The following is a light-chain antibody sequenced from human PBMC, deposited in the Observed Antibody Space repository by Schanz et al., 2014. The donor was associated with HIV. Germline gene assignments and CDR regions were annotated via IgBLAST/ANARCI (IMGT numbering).Light chain of an antibody. V-gene: IGKV3-20*01. Sequence: EIVLTQSPATLSLSPGERATLSCRASQSVGNYLAWYQQKPGQAPRLLIYGASSRATGTPDRVSGSGSGTDFTLTISRLEPEDFAVYYCQQYGSSPKYTFGQGTKLEIK. CDR1: QSVGNY. CDR2: GAS. CDR3: QQYGSSPKYT. J-gene: IGKJ2*01.